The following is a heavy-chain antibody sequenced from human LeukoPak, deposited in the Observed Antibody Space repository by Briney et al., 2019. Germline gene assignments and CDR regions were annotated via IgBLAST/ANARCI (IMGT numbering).Heavy chain of an antibody. Sequence: SETLSLTCTVSGGSISSSSYYWGWIRQPPGKGLEWIGSIYYSGSTCYNPSLKSRVTISVDTSKNQFSLKLSSVTAADTAVYYCASLARDILTGYADYWGQGTLVTVSS. V-gene: IGHV4-39*01. CDR3: ASLARDILTGYADY. J-gene: IGHJ4*02. D-gene: IGHD3-9*01. CDR2: IYYSGST. CDR1: GGSISSSSYY.